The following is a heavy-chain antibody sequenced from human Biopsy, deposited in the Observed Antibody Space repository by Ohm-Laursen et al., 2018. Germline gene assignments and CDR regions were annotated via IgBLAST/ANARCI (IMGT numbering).Heavy chain of an antibody. Sequence: SVKVSCKASGFSFTGYYIHWVRQAPGQGLDWMGRIIPILGTVDYGQNFQGRVTIRADTSTTFLELTSLRYDDTAVYYCASGDIGGIGLDVWGLGTTVTVSS. D-gene: IGHD3-10*01. CDR3: ASGDIGGIGLDV. V-gene: IGHV1-69*08. CDR1: GFSFTGYY. J-gene: IGHJ6*02. CDR2: IIPILGTV.